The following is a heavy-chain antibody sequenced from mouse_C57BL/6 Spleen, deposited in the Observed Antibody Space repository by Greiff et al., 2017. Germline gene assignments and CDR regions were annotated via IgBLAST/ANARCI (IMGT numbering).Heavy chain of an antibody. CDR3: ARKDGNYGGFAY. Sequence: EVHLVESGGDLVKPGGSLKLSCAASGFTFSSYGMSWVRQTPDKRLEWVATISSGGSYTYYPDSVKGRFTISRDNAKNTLYLQMSSLKSEDTAMYYCARKDGNYGGFAYWGQGTLVTVSA. CDR1: GFTFSSYG. CDR2: ISSGGSYT. V-gene: IGHV5-6*01. J-gene: IGHJ3*01. D-gene: IGHD2-1*01.